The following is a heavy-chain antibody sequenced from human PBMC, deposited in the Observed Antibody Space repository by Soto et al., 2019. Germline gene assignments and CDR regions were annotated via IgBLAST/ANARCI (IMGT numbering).Heavy chain of an antibody. CDR3: AKNRSPVGSGPNYFDY. J-gene: IGHJ4*01. V-gene: IGHV3-23*01. CDR1: GFTFSTYV. CDR2: IRSSGDYT. D-gene: IGHD6-19*01. Sequence: EVQLLESGGGLVQPGGSLRLSCAASGFTFSTYVMSWVRQAPGKGLEWVSAIRSSGDYTYYVDSVKGLFSISRDNSKNTLFLQMNSLSAEDTGVYYCAKNRSPVGSGPNYFDYWGQGTLVTVSS.